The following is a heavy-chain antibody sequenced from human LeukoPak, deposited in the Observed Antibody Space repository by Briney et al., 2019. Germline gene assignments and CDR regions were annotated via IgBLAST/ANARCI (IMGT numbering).Heavy chain of an antibody. Sequence: SETLSLTCTVSGGSISSSSYYWGWIRQPPGKGLEWIGSIFYSGNTYDNPSLKSRVTISVDTSKNQFSLKLRSVTAADTAVYFCAREGRPYSGSGSYFSGWGQGTLVTVSS. CDR1: GGSISSSSYY. D-gene: IGHD3-10*01. V-gene: IGHV4-39*07. CDR2: IFYSGNT. CDR3: AREGRPYSGSGSYFSG. J-gene: IGHJ4*02.